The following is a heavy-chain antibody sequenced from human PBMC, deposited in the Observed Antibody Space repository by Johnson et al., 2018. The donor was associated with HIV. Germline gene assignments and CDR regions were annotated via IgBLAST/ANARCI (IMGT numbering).Heavy chain of an antibody. J-gene: IGHJ3*02. D-gene: IGHD1-26*01. V-gene: IGHV3-20*04. Sequence: VQLVESGGGVVRPGGSLRLSCAASGFTFDDYDMSWVRQAPGKGLEWVSSINWNGGSTGYADSVKGRFTISRDNSKNTLYLQMNSLRAEDTAVGYCARGANSGIYFGAFDSWGRGTMVTVSS. CDR3: ARGANSGIYFGAFDS. CDR2: INWNGGST. CDR1: GFTFDDYD.